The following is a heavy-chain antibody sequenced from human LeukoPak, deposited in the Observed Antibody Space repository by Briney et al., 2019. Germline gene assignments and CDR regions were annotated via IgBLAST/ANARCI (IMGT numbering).Heavy chain of an antibody. Sequence: GGSLRLSCAASGFTFSSYAMSWVRQAPGKGLEWVSAISGSGGSTYYADSVKGRFTISRGNSKNTLYLQMNSLRAEDTAVYYCAKDHAFSELLRFQHWGQGTLVTVSS. CDR1: GFTFSSYA. CDR2: ISGSGGST. V-gene: IGHV3-23*01. CDR3: AKDHAFSELLRFQH. J-gene: IGHJ1*01. D-gene: IGHD2-15*01.